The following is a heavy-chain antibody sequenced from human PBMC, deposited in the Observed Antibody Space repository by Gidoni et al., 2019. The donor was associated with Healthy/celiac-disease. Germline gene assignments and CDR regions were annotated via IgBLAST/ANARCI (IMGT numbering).Heavy chain of an antibody. CDR2: IIPILGIA. CDR3: ATSGGVVTAQDLRGAFDI. V-gene: IGHV1-69*02. D-gene: IGHD2-21*02. Sequence: QVQLVQSGAEVKKPGSSVKVSCKASGGTFSSYTISWVRQAPGQGLEWMGRIIPILGIANYAQKFQGRVTITADKSTSTAYMELSSLRSEDTAVYYCATSGGVVTAQDLRGAFDIWGQGTMVTVSS. J-gene: IGHJ3*02. CDR1: GGTFSSYT.